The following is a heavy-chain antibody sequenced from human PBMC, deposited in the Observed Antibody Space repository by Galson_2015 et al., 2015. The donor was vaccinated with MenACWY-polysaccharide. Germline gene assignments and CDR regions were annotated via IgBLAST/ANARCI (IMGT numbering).Heavy chain of an antibody. J-gene: IGHJ3*02. CDR3: ARESEYYDSFDGFDI. CDR2: INTNTGNP. Sequence: SVKVSCKASGYTFGSYAMNWVRQAPGQGLEWMGWINTNTGNPTSAPGFTGRFVFSLDTSVSTAYLQISSPKAEDTAVYYCARESEYYDSFDGFDIWGQGTMVTVSS. CDR1: GYTFGSYA. D-gene: IGHD3-22*01. V-gene: IGHV7-4-1*02.